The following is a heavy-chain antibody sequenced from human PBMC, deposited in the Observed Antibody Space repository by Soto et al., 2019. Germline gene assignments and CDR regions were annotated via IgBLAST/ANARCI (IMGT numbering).Heavy chain of an antibody. V-gene: IGHV3-64*01. CDR2: ISSNGGST. D-gene: IGHD1-26*01. Sequence: PGGSLRLSCAASGFTFSSYAMHWVRQAPGKGLEYVSTISSNGGSTYYANSVKGRFTISRDNSKNTLYLQMGSLRAEDMAVYYCARDGGSYYLDYWGQGRMVTVSS. J-gene: IGHJ4*02. CDR3: ARDGGSYYLDY. CDR1: GFTFSSYA.